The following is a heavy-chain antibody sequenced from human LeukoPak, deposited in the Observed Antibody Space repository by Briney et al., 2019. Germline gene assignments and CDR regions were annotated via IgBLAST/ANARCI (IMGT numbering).Heavy chain of an antibody. CDR3: ARTSPYYYYYMDV. D-gene: IGHD1-14*01. CDR1: GFIFDDYT. J-gene: IGHJ6*03. V-gene: IGHV3-43*01. Sequence: GGSLRLSCAASGFIFDDYTMHWVRQAPGKGLEWVSLISWNGGTTYYTDSVKGRFTISRDNSKNSLYLQMNSLRTEDTALYYCARTSPYYYYYMDVWGKGTTVTISS. CDR2: ISWNGGTT.